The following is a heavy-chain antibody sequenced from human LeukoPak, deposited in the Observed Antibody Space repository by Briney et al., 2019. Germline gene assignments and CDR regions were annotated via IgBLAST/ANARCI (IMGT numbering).Heavy chain of an antibody. V-gene: IGHV5-51*01. CDR1: GYPFYGHR. CDR2: IYPDDSTI. Sequence: GESLKISCTAFGYPFYGHRIAGVRQMHGKGLEWMGIIYPDDSTIRYSMSFQGQTTISADKSINAAYLQWNSLKASDSAMYYCARLGAVAGREAFDIWGQGTVVTVSS. CDR3: ARLGAVAGREAFDI. J-gene: IGHJ3*02. D-gene: IGHD6-19*01.